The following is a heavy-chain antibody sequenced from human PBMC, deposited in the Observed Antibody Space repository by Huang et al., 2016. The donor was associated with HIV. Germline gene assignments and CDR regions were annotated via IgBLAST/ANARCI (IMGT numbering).Heavy chain of an antibody. J-gene: IGHJ4*02. Sequence: QVQLVQSGADVRKSGASVKVSCQVSGYILTELAMHWVRQSPGKGLEWMGGYNPEDGETMYAEKLQGRVTMTEDTATDTACLERIGLTSDDAGVYYCATHSGGDSYAPYYWGQGTLVTVSS. D-gene: IGHD2-21*02. CDR3: ATHSGGDSYAPYY. CDR2: YNPEDGET. V-gene: IGHV1-24*01. CDR1: GYILTELA.